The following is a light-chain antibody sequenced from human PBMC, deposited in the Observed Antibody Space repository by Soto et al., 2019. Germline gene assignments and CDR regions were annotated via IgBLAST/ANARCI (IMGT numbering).Light chain of an antibody. J-gene: IGLJ1*01. CDR3: SSYTSSSTYV. CDR2: EVS. V-gene: IGLV2-18*02. CDR1: SSNVGSYNR. Sequence: QSALTQPPSVSGSPGQSVTISCTGTSSNVGSYNRVSWYQQPPGTAPKLMIYEVSNRPSGVPDRFSGSKSGYTASLTISGLQAEDEADYYCSSYTSSSTYVFGTGTQLTV.